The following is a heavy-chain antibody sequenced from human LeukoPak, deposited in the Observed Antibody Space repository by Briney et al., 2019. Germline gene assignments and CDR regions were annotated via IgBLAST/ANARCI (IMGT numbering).Heavy chain of an antibody. CDR1: GGSFSGYY. CDR3: ARHDDSGSP. J-gene: IGHJ5*02. Sequence: SETLSLTCAVYGGSFSGYYWSWIRQPPGKGLEWIGEINHSGSTNYNPSLKSRVTISVDTSKNQFSLKLSSVTAADTAVYYCARHDDSGSPWGQGTLVTVSS. V-gene: IGHV4-34*01. D-gene: IGHD4-17*01. CDR2: INHSGST.